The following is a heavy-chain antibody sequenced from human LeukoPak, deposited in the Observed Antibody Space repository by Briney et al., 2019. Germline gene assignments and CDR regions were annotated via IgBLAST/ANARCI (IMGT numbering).Heavy chain of an antibody. CDR2: IIPIFGTA. V-gene: IGHV1-69*05. J-gene: IGHJ4*02. D-gene: IGHD5-24*01. CDR1: GGTFSSYA. CDR3: ARDRDGYSVGVFDY. Sequence: ASVKVSCKASGGTFSSYAISWVRQAPGQGLEWMGGIIPIFGTANYAQKFQGRVTITTDESTSTAYMELSSLRSEDTAVYYCARDRDGYSVGVFDYWGQGTLVTVSS.